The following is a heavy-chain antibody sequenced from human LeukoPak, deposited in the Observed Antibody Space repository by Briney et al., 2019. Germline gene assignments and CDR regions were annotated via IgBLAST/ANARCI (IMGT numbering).Heavy chain of an antibody. J-gene: IGHJ4*02. CDR3: TRFRGYNIRYFDWLFRY. Sequence: PGGSLRLSCTASGFTFGDYAMSWVRQAPGKGLEWVGFIRSKAYGGTTEYAASVKGRFTISRDDSKSIAYLQMNSLKTEDTAVYYCTRFRGYNIRYFDWLFRYWGQGTLVTVSS. D-gene: IGHD3-9*01. CDR1: GFTFGDYA. V-gene: IGHV3-49*04. CDR2: IRSKAYGGTT.